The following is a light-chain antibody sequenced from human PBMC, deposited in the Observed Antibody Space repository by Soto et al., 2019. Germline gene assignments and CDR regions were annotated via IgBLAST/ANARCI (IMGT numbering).Light chain of an antibody. CDR3: QQYNNWPLT. CDR1: QSVSSSD. CDR2: DAS. Sequence: EIVLTQSPGTLSLSPGERATLSCRASQSVSSSDLAWYQQKPGQAPRLLIYDASSRPPGIPDRFSGSGSGTEFTLTISSLQSEDFAVYYCQQYNNWPLTFGGGTKVDIK. V-gene: IGKV3-20*01. J-gene: IGKJ4*01.